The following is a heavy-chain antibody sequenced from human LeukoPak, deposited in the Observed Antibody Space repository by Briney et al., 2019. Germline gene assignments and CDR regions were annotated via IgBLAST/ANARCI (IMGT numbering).Heavy chain of an antibody. Sequence: GGSLRLSCATSGFTFSDYGMHWVRQAPGKGLEWVAVIWHDGSGKYYGDSVKGRFTISRDNAKNSLYLQMNSLRAEDTAVYYCARDLRTTVVKGSPWGQGTLVTVSS. V-gene: IGHV3-33*01. J-gene: IGHJ5*02. CDR1: GFTFSDYG. D-gene: IGHD4-23*01. CDR2: IWHDGSGK. CDR3: ARDLRTTVVKGSP.